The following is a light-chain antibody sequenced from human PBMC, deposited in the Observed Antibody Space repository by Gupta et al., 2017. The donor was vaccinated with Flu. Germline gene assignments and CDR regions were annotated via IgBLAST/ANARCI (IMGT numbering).Light chain of an antibody. CDR1: SSYAGGYKN. CDR3: GACADTHSGVV. CDR2: NVK. V-gene: IGLV2-11*01. Sequence: SCNGSSSYAGGYKNVYCNHQNSGKTPKLIIYNVKRRPSGVPDRFSGSKSGNTASLTSTGLQAEEEADYYCGACADTHSGVVFGGGTKMTVL. J-gene: IGLJ2*01.